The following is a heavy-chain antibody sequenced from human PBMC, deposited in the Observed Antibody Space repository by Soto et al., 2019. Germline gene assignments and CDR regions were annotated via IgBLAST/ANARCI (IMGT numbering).Heavy chain of an antibody. V-gene: IGHV4-59*01. CDR2: IFYSGST. CDR1: GGFISSYY. CDR3: ARRTNKMKGDFDH. J-gene: IGHJ4*02. D-gene: IGHD2-21*01. Sequence: PSETLSLTCTVSGGFISSYYWSWIRQPPVKGLEWIGNIFYSGSTNYNPSLKSRVTMSVDASKNLFSLRLNSLTAADTAVYYCARRTNKMKGDFDHWGKGTL.